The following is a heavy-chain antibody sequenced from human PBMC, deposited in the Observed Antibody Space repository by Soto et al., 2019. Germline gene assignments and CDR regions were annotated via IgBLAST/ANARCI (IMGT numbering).Heavy chain of an antibody. V-gene: IGHV3-48*01. J-gene: IGHJ4*02. D-gene: IGHD2-2*01. CDR3: ARGMPYCSSTSCYEYYFDF. CDR1: GFTFSDYS. Sequence: EVQLVESGGGLVQPGGSLRLSCAASGFTFSDYSVNWVRQAPGKGLEWLSYISSSSSAIYYADSVKGRFTISRDNAKNSVYLEMNRLRAEDTAVYYCARGMPYCSSTSCYEYYFDFWGQGTLVTVSS. CDR2: ISSSSSAI.